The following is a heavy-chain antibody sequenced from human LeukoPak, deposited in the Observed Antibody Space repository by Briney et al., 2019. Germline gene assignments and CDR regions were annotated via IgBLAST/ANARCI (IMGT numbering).Heavy chain of an antibody. CDR2: IHYSGSA. V-gene: IGHV4-61*01. CDR3: ARGFGDWGLSWFDP. CDR1: GGSVSSGSYY. D-gene: IGHD3-10*01. Sequence: PSETLSLTCTVSGGSVSSGSYYWSWIRRPPGKGLEWIGYIHYSGSAKYNPSLKSRVTISVDTSKNQFSLKLTSVTAADTAVYYCARGFGDWGLSWFDPWGQGTLVTVSS. J-gene: IGHJ5*02.